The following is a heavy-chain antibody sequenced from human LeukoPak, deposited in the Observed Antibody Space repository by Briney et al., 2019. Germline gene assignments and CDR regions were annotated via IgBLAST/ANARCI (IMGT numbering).Heavy chain of an antibody. CDR3: AGTYYHDMGAFDI. CDR1: GFTFSSYW. Sequence: GGSLRLSCTASGFTFSSYWMHWVRQAPGKGLVWVSRINSDGSSTSYADSVKGRFTISRDNAKNTLYLQMNSLRAEDTAVYYCAGTYYHDMGAFDIWGQGTMVTVSS. J-gene: IGHJ3*02. V-gene: IGHV3-74*01. CDR2: INSDGSST. D-gene: IGHD3-22*01.